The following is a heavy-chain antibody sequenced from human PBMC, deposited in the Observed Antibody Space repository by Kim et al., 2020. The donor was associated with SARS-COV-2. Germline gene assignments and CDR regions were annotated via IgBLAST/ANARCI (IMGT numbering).Heavy chain of an antibody. D-gene: IGHD5-12*01. CDR3: ARDIRGGDGYNSWGFYYYYCGMDV. J-gene: IGHJ6*02. Sequence: GGSLRLSCAASGFTFSSYAMHWVRQAPGKGLEWVAVISYDGSNKYYADSVKGRFTISRDNSKNTLYLQMNSLRAEDTAVYYCARDIRGGDGYNSWGFYYYYCGMDVWGQGTTVTVS. CDR2: ISYDGSNK. V-gene: IGHV3-30*04. CDR1: GFTFSSYA.